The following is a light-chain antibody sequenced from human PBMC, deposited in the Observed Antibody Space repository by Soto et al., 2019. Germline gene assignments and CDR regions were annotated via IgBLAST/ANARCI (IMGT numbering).Light chain of an antibody. V-gene: IGKV3-20*01. J-gene: IGKJ1*01. CDR2: GAS. Sequence: EIVLTQSPATLSLSPGERATLSCRASQSVSSYLAWYQQKPGQAPRLLVYGASTRATGIPDRFSGSGFGTDFTLTITRLEPEDFAVYYCQQYGYSPWTFGQGTKVDIK. CDR3: QQYGYSPWT. CDR1: QSVSSY.